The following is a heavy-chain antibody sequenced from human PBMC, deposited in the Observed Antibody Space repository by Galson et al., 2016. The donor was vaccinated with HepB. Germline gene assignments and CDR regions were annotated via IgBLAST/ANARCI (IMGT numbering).Heavy chain of an antibody. CDR3: ATVWGSGYPLDY. J-gene: IGHJ4*02. D-gene: IGHD3-22*01. CDR1: GFSFSNAW. CDR2: IKGKTDGWTT. V-gene: IGHV3-15*01. Sequence: SLRLSCAASGFSFSNAWMSWVRQAPGKGLEWVGHIKGKTDGWTTDYAAPLKDRFIISRDDSKNTLYVQMNSLKTEDTAVYYCATVWGSGYPLDYWGQGTLVTGSS.